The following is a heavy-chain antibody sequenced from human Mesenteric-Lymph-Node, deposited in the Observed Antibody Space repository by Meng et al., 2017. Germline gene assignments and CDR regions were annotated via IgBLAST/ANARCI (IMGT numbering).Heavy chain of an antibody. CDR3: VTDRYVCSGGSCYSDYFDY. CDR1: GFTFSRYW. Sequence: GDSLQISCAASGFTFSRYWMHWVRQAPGKGLWWVSRINTDVSDTSYADSVKGRFTISRDNAKNTLYLQMNSLRAEDTAVYYCVTDRYVCSGGSCYSDYFDYWGQGTLVTVSS. CDR2: INTDVSDT. V-gene: IGHV3-74*01. D-gene: IGHD2-15*01. J-gene: IGHJ4*02.